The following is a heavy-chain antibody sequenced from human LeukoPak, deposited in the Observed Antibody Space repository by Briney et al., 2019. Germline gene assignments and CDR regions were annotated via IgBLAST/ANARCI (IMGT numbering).Heavy chain of an antibody. CDR2: ISYTGAT. Sequence: SETLSLTCSVSGGSVDSNYYYWGWIRQPPGKGLEWIGSISYTGATHYSPSLESRVTISLDTSKNQFSLKLASVTPADTAVYYCAREGTRWADENWFDPWGQGSLVIVSS. V-gene: IGHV4-39*07. J-gene: IGHJ5*02. CDR1: GGSVDSNYYY. CDR3: AREGTRWADENWFDP. D-gene: IGHD1-26*01.